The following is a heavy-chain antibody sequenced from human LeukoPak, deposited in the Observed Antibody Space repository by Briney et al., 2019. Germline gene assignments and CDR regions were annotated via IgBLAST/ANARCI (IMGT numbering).Heavy chain of an antibody. V-gene: IGHV4-4*02. D-gene: IGHD2-2*01. CDR1: GGSFSSNNW. Sequence: SGTLSLTCAVSGGSFSSNNWWSWVRQPPGKGLEWIGEIYHSGSTNYNPSLKSRVTISVDKSKNQFSLKLSSVTAADTAVYYCARARYQLPVYYGMDVWGQGTTVTVSS. CDR3: ARARYQLPVYYGMDV. CDR2: IYHSGST. J-gene: IGHJ6*02.